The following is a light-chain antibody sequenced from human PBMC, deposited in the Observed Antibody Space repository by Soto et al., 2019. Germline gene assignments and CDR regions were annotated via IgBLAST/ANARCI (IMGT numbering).Light chain of an antibody. CDR2: GNS. CDR3: QSYDSSLSVNYV. V-gene: IGLV1-40*01. Sequence: QSVLTQPPSVSAAPGQKVTISCSGSSSNIGNNYVSWYQQLPGTAPKLLIYGNSNRPSGVPDRFSGSKSGTSASLAITGLQAEDEADYYCQSYDSSLSVNYVFGTGTKVTVL. CDR1: SSNIGNNY. J-gene: IGLJ1*01.